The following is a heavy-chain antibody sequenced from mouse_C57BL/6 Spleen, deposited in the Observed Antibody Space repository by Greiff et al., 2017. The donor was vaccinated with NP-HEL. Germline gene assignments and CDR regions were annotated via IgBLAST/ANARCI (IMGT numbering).Heavy chain of an antibody. CDR2: ISYDGSN. D-gene: IGHD2-1*01. J-gene: IGHJ2*01. Sequence: EVKLQESGPGLVKPSQSLSLTCSVTGYSITSGYYWNWIRQFPGNKLEWMGYISYDGSNNYNPSLKNRISITRDTSKNQFFLKLNSVTTEDTATYYCARKGAYGNSLFDYWGQGTTLTVSS. V-gene: IGHV3-6*01. CDR3: ARKGAYGNSLFDY. CDR1: GYSITSGYY.